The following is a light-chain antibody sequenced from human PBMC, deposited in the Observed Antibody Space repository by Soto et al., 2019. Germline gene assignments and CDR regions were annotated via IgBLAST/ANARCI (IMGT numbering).Light chain of an antibody. Sequence: DIVLTQSPGTLSLSTGERATLSCRAIQSVSSSYLAWYQQKPGQAPRLLIYGASSRATGITDRFSGSGSGTDFTLTISSLDPEDFAVYYCQQRSNLPLITSGQVRRLEIK. J-gene: IGKJ5*01. V-gene: IGKV3D-20*02. CDR2: GAS. CDR1: QSVSSSY. CDR3: QQRSNLPLIT.